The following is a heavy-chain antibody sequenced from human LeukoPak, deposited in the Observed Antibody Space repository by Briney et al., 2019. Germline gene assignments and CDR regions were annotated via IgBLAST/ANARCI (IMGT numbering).Heavy chain of an antibody. CDR2: IWFDESNK. V-gene: IGHV3-30*02. J-gene: IGHJ4*02. Sequence: PGGSLRLSCAASGFTFNNYGMHWVRQAPGKGLEWLAFIWFDESNKFYAASVKGRFTISRDISKNALYLQMNSLRGDDTAVYYCAGSAITNLDSWGQGNLVTVSS. CDR3: AGSAITNLDS. D-gene: IGHD3-10*01. CDR1: GFTFNNYG.